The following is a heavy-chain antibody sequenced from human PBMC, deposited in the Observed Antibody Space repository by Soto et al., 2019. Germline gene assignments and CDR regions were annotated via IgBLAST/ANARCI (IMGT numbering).Heavy chain of an antibody. CDR2: MYHSGST. V-gene: IGHV4-59*01. Sequence: SETLPLTCTVSGGSISSYYWSWIRQPPGKGLEWIGYMYHSGSTNYNPSLKSRVTISVDTSKNQFSPKLSSVTAADTAVYYCARYCSGGSCYLDPWGQGTLVTVS. D-gene: IGHD2-15*01. CDR3: ARYCSGGSCYLDP. CDR1: GGSISSYY. J-gene: IGHJ5*02.